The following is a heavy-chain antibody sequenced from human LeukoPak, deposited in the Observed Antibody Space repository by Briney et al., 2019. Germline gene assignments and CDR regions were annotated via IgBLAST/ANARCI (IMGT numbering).Heavy chain of an antibody. Sequence: SETLSLTCTVSGYSISSGYYWGWIRQPPGKGLEWIGSIYHSGSTYYNPSLKSRVTISVDTSKNQFSLKLSSVTAADTAVYYCARDVAGWELDAFDLWGQGTMVTVSS. CDR2: IYHSGST. CDR1: GYSISSGYY. D-gene: IGHD1-26*01. J-gene: IGHJ3*01. V-gene: IGHV4-38-2*02. CDR3: ARDVAGWELDAFDL.